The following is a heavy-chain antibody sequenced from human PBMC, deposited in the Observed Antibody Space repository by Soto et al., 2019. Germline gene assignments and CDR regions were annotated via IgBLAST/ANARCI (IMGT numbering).Heavy chain of an antibody. CDR3: VARISPGY. J-gene: IGHJ4*02. CDR2: VSSGGSTI. CDR1: GFTLSSYW. D-gene: IGHD1-1*01. V-gene: IGHV3-74*01. Sequence: GGSLRLSCAASGFTLSSYWMHWVRQAPGKGLVWVSRVSSGGSTISYADSVKGRFTVSRDNAKNTLYLQMDSLRAEDTAVYFCVARISPGYWGQGSPVTVSS.